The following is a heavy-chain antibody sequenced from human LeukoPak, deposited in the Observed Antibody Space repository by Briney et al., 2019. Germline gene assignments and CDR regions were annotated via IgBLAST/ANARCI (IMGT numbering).Heavy chain of an antibody. J-gene: IGHJ5*02. CDR3: ARGYGDNWFDP. CDR1: GGSISSSSYY. Sequence: SETLSLTCTVSGGSISSSSYYWGWIRQPPGKGLEWIGSIYYSGSTYYNPSLKSRVTISVDTSKNQFSLKLSSVTAADTAVYYCARGYGDNWFDPWGQGTLVTVSS. CDR2: IYYSGST. V-gene: IGHV4-39*07. D-gene: IGHD4-17*01.